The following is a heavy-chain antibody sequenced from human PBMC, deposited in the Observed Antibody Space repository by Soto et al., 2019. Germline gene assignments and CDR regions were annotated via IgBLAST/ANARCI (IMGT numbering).Heavy chain of an antibody. CDR2: ISAYNGNT. CDR3: AREGPAPYYYYGMDV. V-gene: IGHV1-18*01. J-gene: IGHJ6*02. CDR1: GYSFTTYG. Sequence: QVQLVQSGGEVKKPGASVKVSCKTSGYSFTTYGISWVRQAPGQGLEWMGWISAYNGNTNYAQKRQXXXTXXTDTSTSTAYMELRSLRSDDTAVYYCAREGPAPYYYYGMDVWGQGSAVTVSS.